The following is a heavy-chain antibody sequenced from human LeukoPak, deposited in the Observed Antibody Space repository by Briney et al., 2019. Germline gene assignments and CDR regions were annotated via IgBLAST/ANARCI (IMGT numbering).Heavy chain of an antibody. CDR2: INAYNGNT. J-gene: IGHJ4*02. CDR3: ARDVSARSIADLSGFDY. D-gene: IGHD6-6*01. Sequence: GASVKVSCKPSGYTFTSYGSSLVGQAPGQQLEWMGWINAYNGNTNYAQKLQGRVTMTTDTSTSTAYMELRSLRSDDTGVYYCARDVSARSIADLSGFDYWGQGTLVTVSS. CDR1: GYTFTSYG. V-gene: IGHV1-18*01.